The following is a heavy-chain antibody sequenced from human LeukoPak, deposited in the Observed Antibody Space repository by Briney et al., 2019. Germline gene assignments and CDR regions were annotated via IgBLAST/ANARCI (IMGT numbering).Heavy chain of an antibody. V-gene: IGHV3-21*01. J-gene: IGHJ4*02. CDR2: ISSSSRYI. CDR1: GFTFSSYS. CDR3: AREFIYDSSGYFGY. Sequence: GGSLRLSCAASGFTFSSYSMNWVRQAPGKGLEWVSSISSSSRYIYYADSVKGRFTISRDNAKNSLYLQMNSLRAEDTAVYYCAREFIYDSSGYFGYWGQGTLVTVSS. D-gene: IGHD3-22*01.